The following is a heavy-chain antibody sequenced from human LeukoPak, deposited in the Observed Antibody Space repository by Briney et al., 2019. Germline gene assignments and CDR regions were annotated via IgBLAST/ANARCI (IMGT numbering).Heavy chain of an antibody. J-gene: IGHJ4*02. V-gene: IGHV3-7*01. CDR2: INQDGSEI. Sequence: GGSLRLSCAASGFTFSSYWMSWVRQAPGKGLEWVAHINQDGSEIYYVDSLKGRFTISRDNAKNSLYLQMNSLRAEDTAVYYCARDKIVGATHLDYWGQGTPATVSS. CDR3: ARDKIVGATHLDY. D-gene: IGHD1-26*01. CDR1: GFTFSSYW.